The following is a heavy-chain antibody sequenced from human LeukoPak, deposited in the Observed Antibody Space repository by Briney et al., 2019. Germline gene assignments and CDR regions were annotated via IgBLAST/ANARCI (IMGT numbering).Heavy chain of an antibody. Sequence: ASETLSLTCTVSGGSISSSSYYWGWIRQPPGKGLEWIGSIYYSGSTYYNPSLKSRVTISVDTSKNQFSLKLSSVTAADTAVYYCARPFMVRGPTNAFDIWGQGTMVTISS. CDR2: IYYSGST. CDR1: GGSISSSSYY. J-gene: IGHJ3*02. CDR3: ARPFMVRGPTNAFDI. V-gene: IGHV4-39*01. D-gene: IGHD3-10*01.